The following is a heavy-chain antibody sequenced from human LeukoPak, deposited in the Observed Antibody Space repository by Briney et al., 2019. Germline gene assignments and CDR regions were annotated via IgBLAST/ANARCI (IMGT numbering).Heavy chain of an antibody. CDR2: IKENGNEQ. CDR1: GFTFNAYW. V-gene: IGHV3-7*01. J-gene: IGHJ3*02. D-gene: IGHD1-14*01. Sequence: GGSLRLSCAASGFTFNAYWMSWVRQAPGKGPEWVAHIKENGNEQYYADSVEGRFTISRDNAKKSLCLQMNGLRVEDTAVYYCARGPGDFDASDIWGQGTMVTVSS. CDR3: ARGPGDFDASDI.